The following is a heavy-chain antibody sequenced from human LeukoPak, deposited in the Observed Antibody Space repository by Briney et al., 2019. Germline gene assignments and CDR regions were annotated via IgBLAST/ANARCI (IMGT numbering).Heavy chain of an antibody. D-gene: IGHD3-10*01. V-gene: IGHV4-31*03. CDR3: AREPPYYYGSGI. J-gene: IGHJ3*02. Sequence: SETLSLTCTVSGGSISSGGYYWSWIRQHPGKGLEWIGYIYYSGSTYYNPSLKSRVTISVDTSKNQFSLKLSSVTAADTAVYYCAREPPYYYGSGIWGQGTMVTVSS. CDR2: IYYSGST. CDR1: GGSISSGGYY.